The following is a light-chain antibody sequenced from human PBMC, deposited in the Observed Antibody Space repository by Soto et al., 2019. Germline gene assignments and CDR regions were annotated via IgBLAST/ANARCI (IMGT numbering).Light chain of an antibody. J-gene: IGKJ4*01. Sequence: EIVMTQSPATLSVYPGERATLSCRASQSVSYNLAWYQQKPGQGPRLLIYGAFTRATGIPARFSGSGSGTEFTLTISSLQSEDFAVDYCQQYKNWPPLTFGGGTKVEIK. CDR2: GAF. CDR3: QQYKNWPPLT. CDR1: QSVSYN. V-gene: IGKV3-15*01.